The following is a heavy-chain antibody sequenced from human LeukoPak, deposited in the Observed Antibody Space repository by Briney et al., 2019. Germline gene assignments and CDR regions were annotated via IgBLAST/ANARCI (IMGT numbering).Heavy chain of an antibody. Sequence: GGSLRLSCAASGFTFNNYAMDWVRQAPGKGLEWVSGISGFGGSTYYAPSVKGRLTISRDNFGNMLYLHLDSLRVEDTAIYYCARRSGSSWSSFDYWGQGALVTVSS. V-gene: IGHV3-23*01. CDR1: GFTFNNYA. CDR2: ISGFGGST. CDR3: ARRSGSSWSSFDY. D-gene: IGHD6-13*01. J-gene: IGHJ4*02.